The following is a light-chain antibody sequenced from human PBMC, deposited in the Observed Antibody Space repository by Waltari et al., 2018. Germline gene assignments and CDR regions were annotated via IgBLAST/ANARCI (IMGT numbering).Light chain of an antibody. J-gene: IGKJ4*01. CDR3: QQYDGSVLT. CDR1: QTINNNF. CDR2: GAS. Sequence: IVLTQSPDTLSVSPGQRATLSCRASQTINNNFLVWYQQKPGQPPRLIIHGASSRATGFPDRFSGSGSGTDFTLTISKLEPEDFAVYYCQQYDGSVLTFGGGTKVEI. V-gene: IGKV3-20*01.